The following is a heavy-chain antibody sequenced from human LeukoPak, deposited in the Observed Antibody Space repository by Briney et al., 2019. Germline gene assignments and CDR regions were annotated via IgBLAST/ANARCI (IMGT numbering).Heavy chain of an antibody. V-gene: IGHV3-11*01. D-gene: IGHD3-22*01. Sequence: NPGGPLRLSCGASGFTFSDYYMSWIRQAPGKGREGVSYISSSGGLIYYVDSVKGRFTISRDNAKNSLYLQMNSLRAEDTALYYCAKDGGAFLSSSGYIAHYFDYWGQGTLVTASS. CDR2: ISSSGGLI. CDR1: GFTFSDYY. CDR3: AKDGGAFLSSSGYIAHYFDY. J-gene: IGHJ4*02.